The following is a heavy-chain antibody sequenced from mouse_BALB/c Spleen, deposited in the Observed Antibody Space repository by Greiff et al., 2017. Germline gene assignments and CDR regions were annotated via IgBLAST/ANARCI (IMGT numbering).Heavy chain of an antibody. CDR3: ARWQLGLYAMDY. CDR2: ISSGSSTI. V-gene: IGHV5-17*02. J-gene: IGHJ4*01. CDR1: GFTFSSFG. Sequence: EVKVVESGGGLVQPGGSRKLSCAASGFTFSSFGMHWVRQAPEKGLEWVAYISSGSSTIYYADTVKGRFTISRDNPKNTLFLQMTSLRSEDTAMYYCARWQLGLYAMDYWGQGTSVTVSS. D-gene: IGHD4-1*02.